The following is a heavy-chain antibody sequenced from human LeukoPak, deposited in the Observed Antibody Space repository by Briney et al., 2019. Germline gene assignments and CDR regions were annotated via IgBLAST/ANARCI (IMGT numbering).Heavy chain of an antibody. D-gene: IGHD6-13*01. Sequence: PGGSLRLSCAASGFTFSSYEMNWVRQAPGKGLEWVANIKQDGSEKYYVDSVKGRFTISRDNAKNSLYLQMNSLRAEDTAVYYCARGPRSSWYDQPRGDQLVYFDYWGQGTLVTVSS. CDR3: ARGPRSSWYDQPRGDQLVYFDY. CDR2: IKQDGSEK. CDR1: GFTFSSYE. J-gene: IGHJ4*02. V-gene: IGHV3-7*01.